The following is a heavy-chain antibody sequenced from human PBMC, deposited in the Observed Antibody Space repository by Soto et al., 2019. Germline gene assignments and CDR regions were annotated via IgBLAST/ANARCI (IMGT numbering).Heavy chain of an antibody. CDR1: GFTFRNYA. J-gene: IGHJ4*02. CDR2: ISNSGDST. Sequence: EVQLLESGGGLVHPGGSLRLSCAASGFTFRNYAMSWLRQAPGKGLEWVSSISNSGDSTYYADSVKGRFTISRDDSKNTLYLELNSLRVEDTALYYCARDSLAAVVIEGTFYWGQGTLVTVSS. D-gene: IGHD5-18*01. CDR3: ARDSLAAVVIEGTFY. V-gene: IGHV3-23*01.